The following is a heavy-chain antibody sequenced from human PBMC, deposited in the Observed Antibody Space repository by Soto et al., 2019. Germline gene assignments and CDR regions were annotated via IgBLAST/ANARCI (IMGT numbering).Heavy chain of an antibody. D-gene: IGHD3-22*01. CDR1: GFTFGNYA. Sequence: GGSLRLSCVASGFTFGNYAMHWVRQAPGKGLEWVVVMSYDGSNKYYADSVKGRFTISRDNSRSTLYLQMNSLRAEDSALYYCARSYDSSGYYLFDSWGQGTLVTVSS. V-gene: IGHV3-30-3*01. CDR2: MSYDGSNK. CDR3: ARSYDSSGYYLFDS. J-gene: IGHJ4*02.